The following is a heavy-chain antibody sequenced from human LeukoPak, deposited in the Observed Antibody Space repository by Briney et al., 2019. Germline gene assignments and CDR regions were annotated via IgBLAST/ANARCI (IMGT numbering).Heavy chain of an antibody. J-gene: IGHJ6*03. Sequence: PSETLSLTCTVSGGSISSYYWSWIRQPAGKGLEWIGRIYTSGSTNYNPSLKSRVTMSVDTSKNQFSLKLSSVTAAATAVYYCARVSGLWSADYYYYMDVWGKGTTVTVSS. CDR1: GGSISSYY. V-gene: IGHV4-4*07. CDR2: IYTSGST. D-gene: IGHD5-18*01. CDR3: ARVSGLWSADYYYYMDV.